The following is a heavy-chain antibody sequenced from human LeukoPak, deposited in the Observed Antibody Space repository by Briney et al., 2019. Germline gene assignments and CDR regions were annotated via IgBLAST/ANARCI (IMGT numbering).Heavy chain of an antibody. D-gene: IGHD6-13*01. V-gene: IGHV4-59*01. CDR3: ARDGLGFSGYSSSWYSPYYYYGMDV. J-gene: IGHJ6*02. CDR2: IYYSGST. Sequence: SETLSLTCTVSGGSISSYYWSWIRQPPGKGLEWIGYIYYSGSTNYNPSLKSRVTISVDTSKNRFSLKLSSVTAADTAVYYCARDGLGFSGYSSSWYSPYYYYGMDVWGQGTTVTVSS. CDR1: GGSISSYY.